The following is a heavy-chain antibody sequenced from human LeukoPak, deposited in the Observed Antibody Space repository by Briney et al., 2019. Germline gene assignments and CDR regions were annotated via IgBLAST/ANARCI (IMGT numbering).Heavy chain of an antibody. J-gene: IGHJ5*01. CDR1: GFTFSSYT. CDR3: ARATTVKDWFDS. CDR2: ISSSSTYI. Sequence: GGSLRLSCAASGFTFSSYTMNWVRQAPGKGLEWVSSISSSSTYIYYADSVKGRFTISRDNAKNSLYLQMNSLRVEDTAVYYCARATTVKDWFDSWGQETLVTVSS. V-gene: IGHV3-21*01. D-gene: IGHD4-11*01.